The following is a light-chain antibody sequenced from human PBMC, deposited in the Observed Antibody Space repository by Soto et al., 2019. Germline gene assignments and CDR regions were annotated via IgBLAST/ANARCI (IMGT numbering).Light chain of an antibody. CDR1: SSDVGSYYF. CDR2: DVT. V-gene: IGLV2-11*01. CDR3: CSYAGSYTHV. J-gene: IGLJ1*01. Sequence: SVLTHPRSVSWSPGQSVTISCTGTSSDVGSYYFVSWYQQHPGKAPKIIIYDVTKRPSGVPDRFSGSKSGNTASLTISGLQAEDEADYYCCSYAGSYTHVFGTGTKVTVL.